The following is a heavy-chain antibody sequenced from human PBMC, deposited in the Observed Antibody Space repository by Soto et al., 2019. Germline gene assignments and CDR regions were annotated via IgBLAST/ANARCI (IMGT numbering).Heavy chain of an antibody. D-gene: IGHD3-3*01. CDR3: ARLGYYDPRYNWFDP. J-gene: IGHJ5*02. CDR2: IYYSGST. CDR1: GGSISSYY. Sequence: SETLSLTCTVSGGSISSYYWSWIRQPPGKGLEWIGYIYYSGSTNYTPSLKSRVTISVETSKNQFSLKLSSVTAADTAVYYCARLGYYDPRYNWFDPWGQGTLVTVSS. V-gene: IGHV4-59*08.